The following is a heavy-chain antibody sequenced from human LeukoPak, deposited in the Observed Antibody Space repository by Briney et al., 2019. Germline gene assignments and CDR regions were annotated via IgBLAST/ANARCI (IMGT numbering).Heavy chain of an antibody. Sequence: GGSLRLSCAASGFTFSSYAMSWVRQAPGKGLEWVSSISGSGGSTYYADSVKGRFTISRYNSKSTLYLQMTSLRAENTAVYYCAKGGRYRVGATYGWGQGTLVTVSS. J-gene: IGHJ4*02. CDR3: AKGGRYRVGATYG. CDR1: GFTFSSYA. V-gene: IGHV3-23*01. D-gene: IGHD1-26*01. CDR2: ISGSGGST.